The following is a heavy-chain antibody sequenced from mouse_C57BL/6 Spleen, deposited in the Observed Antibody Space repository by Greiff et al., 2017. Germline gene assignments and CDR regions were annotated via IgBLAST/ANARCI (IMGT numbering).Heavy chain of an antibody. V-gene: IGHV5-16*01. Sequence: EVKLVESEGGLVQPGSSMKLSCTASGFTFSDYYMAWVRQVPEKGLEWVANINYDGSSTYYLDSLKSRFIISRDNAKNILYLQLSSLKSEDTATYYCAREEPRGYYAMGDWGQGTSVTVSS. CDR3: AREEPRGYYAMGD. CDR2: INYDGSST. J-gene: IGHJ4*01. CDR1: GFTFSDYY.